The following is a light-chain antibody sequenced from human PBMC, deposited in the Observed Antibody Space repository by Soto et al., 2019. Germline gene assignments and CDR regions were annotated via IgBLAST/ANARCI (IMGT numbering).Light chain of an antibody. CDR2: GAS. Sequence: EIVMTQSPATLSVSPGERATLSCRASQSVSTNLAWYQQKPGQAPRLLIYGASTRAPGIPARFSGSGSGTEFTLTISSLQSEDFAVYYCQQYNNWPWTVGQGTKVEIK. CDR1: QSVSTN. CDR3: QQYNNWPWT. J-gene: IGKJ1*01. V-gene: IGKV3-15*01.